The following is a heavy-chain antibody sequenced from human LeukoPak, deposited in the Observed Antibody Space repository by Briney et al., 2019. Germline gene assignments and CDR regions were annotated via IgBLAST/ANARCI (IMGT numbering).Heavy chain of an antibody. V-gene: IGHV3-23*01. D-gene: IGHD2-15*01. CDR2: ISGSGGST. J-gene: IGHJ4*02. Sequence: GGSLRLSCAASGFTFSSYAMHWVRQAPGKGLDWVSVISGSGGSTYYADSVKGRFTISRDNSKNTLYVQMNSLRAEDTAVYYCAKDRYCSGGSCSGDFDYWGQGTLVTVSS. CDR1: GFTFSSYA. CDR3: AKDRYCSGGSCSGDFDY.